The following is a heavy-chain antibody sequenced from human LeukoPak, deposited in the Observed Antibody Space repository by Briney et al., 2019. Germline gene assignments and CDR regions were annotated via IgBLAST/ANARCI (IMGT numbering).Heavy chain of an antibody. CDR1: GASIRSGDYY. D-gene: IGHD1-26*01. J-gene: IGHJ4*02. CDR3: ARQGRVDDWDSDY. Sequence: PSQTLSLTCTVSGASIRSGDYYWSWIRQPPGKGLEWIGSIYYSGSTYYNPSLKSRVTISVDTSKNQFSLKLSSVTAADTAVYYCARQGRVDDWDSDYWGQGTLVTVSS. CDR2: IYYSGST. V-gene: IGHV4-30-2*03.